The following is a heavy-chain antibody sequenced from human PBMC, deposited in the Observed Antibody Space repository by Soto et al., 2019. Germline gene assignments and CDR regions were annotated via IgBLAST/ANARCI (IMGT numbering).Heavy chain of an antibody. D-gene: IGHD1-26*01. CDR2: IYHSGNT. J-gene: IGHJ5*02. CDR1: GGSISSSNW. Sequence: VQLRQSGPGLVKPSGTLSLTCAVSGGSISSSNWWTWVRQAPGKGLEWIGEIYHSGNTYYNPSLKGQVPITLDTSNNHFSPKLNSVTAAAPAVYYCAALPPRVVASLLPIPPWGQGTLVTVSS. CDR3: AALPPRVVASLLPIPP. V-gene: IGHV4-4*02.